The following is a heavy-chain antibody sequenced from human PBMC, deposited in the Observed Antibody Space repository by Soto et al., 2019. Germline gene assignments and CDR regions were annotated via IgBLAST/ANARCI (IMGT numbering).Heavy chain of an antibody. Sequence: PSETLSLTCTVSGGSISRWGYYWSWIRQHPGKGLEWIGYIYYSGSTYYNPSLKSRVTISVDTSKNQFSLKLSSVTAADTAVYYCAAVGYCSSTSCYGKYYFDYWGQGTLVTVSS. CDR3: AAVGYCSSTSCYGKYYFDY. J-gene: IGHJ4*02. D-gene: IGHD2-2*01. CDR2: IYYSGST. CDR1: GGSISRWGYY. V-gene: IGHV4-31*03.